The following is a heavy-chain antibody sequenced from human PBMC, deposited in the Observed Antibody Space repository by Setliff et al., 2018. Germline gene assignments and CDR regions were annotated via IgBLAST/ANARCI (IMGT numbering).Heavy chain of an antibody. V-gene: IGHV4-59*12. Sequence: PSETLSLTCTVSGDSISNYYWNWIRQPPGKGLEWIGSIYHSGSSYYNSSLRSRVTISVDTSKNQFSLILRSVTAADTAVYYCARGRMRGSCSGPSCTYDPFDIWGQGTPVTVSS. CDR1: GDSISNYY. D-gene: IGHD2-2*01. CDR3: ARGRMRGSCSGPSCTYDPFDI. J-gene: IGHJ3*02. CDR2: IYHSGSS.